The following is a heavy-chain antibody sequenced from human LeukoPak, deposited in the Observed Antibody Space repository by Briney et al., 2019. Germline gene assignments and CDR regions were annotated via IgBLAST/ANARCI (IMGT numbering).Heavy chain of an antibody. Sequence: GGSLRLSCAASGFTFSNYEMHWVRQAPGKGLEWVSYISSSGSDIYYADSVKGRFTISRDNAKNSLYLHMNSLRAEDTAVYYSAELGITMIGGVWGKGTTVTISS. CDR2: ISSSGSDI. J-gene: IGHJ6*04. CDR1: GFTFSNYE. D-gene: IGHD3-10*02. V-gene: IGHV3-48*03. CDR3: AELGITMIGGV.